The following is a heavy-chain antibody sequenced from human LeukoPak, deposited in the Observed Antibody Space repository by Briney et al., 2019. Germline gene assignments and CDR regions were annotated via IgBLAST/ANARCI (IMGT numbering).Heavy chain of an antibody. D-gene: IGHD5-18*01. J-gene: IGHJ6*03. V-gene: IGHV4-34*01. CDR3: ARGGNTARGRYYKDV. CDR2: INHRGST. Sequence: PSETLSLTCAVYGGSFSDDYWSWIRQPPGKGLEWIGEINHRGSTNYNPSLKSRVTISVHMSKNQFSPKLSSVTAADTAVYYCARGGNTARGRYYKDVCGKGTTVTVSS. CDR1: GGSFSDDY.